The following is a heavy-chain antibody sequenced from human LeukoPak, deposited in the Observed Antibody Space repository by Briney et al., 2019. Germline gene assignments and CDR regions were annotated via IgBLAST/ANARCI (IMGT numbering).Heavy chain of an antibody. D-gene: IGHD1-26*01. V-gene: IGHV3-7*05. CDR1: GFSFSGHW. CDR3: AYRNNFEY. J-gene: IGHJ4*02. Sequence: GGSLRLSCAASGFSFSGHWLNWVRQPPGKGLEWVANIKADGSEKYYVDSVKGRFTISRDDAKRTVDLQMDNLRAEDTAIYYCAYRNNFEYWGQGALVTVSS. CDR2: IKADGSEK.